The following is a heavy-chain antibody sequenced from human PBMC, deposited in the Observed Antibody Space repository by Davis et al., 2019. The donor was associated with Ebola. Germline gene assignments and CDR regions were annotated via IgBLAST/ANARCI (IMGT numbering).Heavy chain of an antibody. V-gene: IGHV4-34*01. CDR1: GGSFSGYY. J-gene: IGHJ4*02. Sequence: SETLSLTCAVYGGSFSGYYWSWIRQPPGKGLEWLGEINDSGNTNQNPSLKRRVTISVDNYNSQFTLKLSSVTAADTAVYYCASSPSDQLLCGRLSRRGGFDYWGQGTLVTVSS. CDR2: INDSGNT. CDR3: ASSPSDQLLCGRLSRRGGFDY. D-gene: IGHD2-2*01.